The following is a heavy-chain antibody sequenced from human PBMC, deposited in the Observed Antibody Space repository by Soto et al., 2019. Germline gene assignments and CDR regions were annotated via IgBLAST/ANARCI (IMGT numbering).Heavy chain of an antibody. CDR2: IIPIFGTA. CDR1: GGTFSSYA. D-gene: IGHD6-25*01. V-gene: IGHV1-69*06. J-gene: IGHJ4*02. CDR3: ARTSRLPYYFEY. Sequence: SVKVSCKASGGTFSSYAISWVRQAPGQGLEWMGGIIPIFGTANYAQKFQGRVTITADKSTSTAYMELSSLRSEGTAVYYCARTSRLPYYFEYWGQGTLVTV.